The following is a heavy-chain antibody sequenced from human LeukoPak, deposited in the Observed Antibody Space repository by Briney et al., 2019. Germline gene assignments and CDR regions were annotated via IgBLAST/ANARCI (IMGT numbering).Heavy chain of an antibody. CDR2: INYSGTT. V-gene: IGHV4-39*01. D-gene: IGHD1-26*01. J-gene: IGHJ4*02. CDR3: ARGFSGSYRTPIGY. CDR1: GGSIIGSSYY. Sequence: PSETLSLTCTVSGGSIIGSSYYWGWIRQPPGKGLDWIGIINYSGTTYYNPSLGSRVTISVDTSKNQFSLKLNSVTASDTALYYCARGFSGSYRTPIGYWGQGTLVTVSS.